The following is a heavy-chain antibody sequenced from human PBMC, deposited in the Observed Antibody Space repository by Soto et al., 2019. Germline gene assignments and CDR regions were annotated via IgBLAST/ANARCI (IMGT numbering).Heavy chain of an antibody. D-gene: IGHD3-10*01. CDR1: GYTFTSYG. J-gene: IGHJ5*02. V-gene: IGHV1-18*01. Sequence: VKVSCKASGYTFTSYGISWVRQATGQGLEWMGWISAYNGNTKYAQKLQGRVTMTTDTSTSTAYMELRSLRSDDTAVYYCARGVGSGSYYNQYNWFDPWGQGTLVTVSS. CDR3: ARGVGSGSYYNQYNWFDP. CDR2: ISAYNGNT.